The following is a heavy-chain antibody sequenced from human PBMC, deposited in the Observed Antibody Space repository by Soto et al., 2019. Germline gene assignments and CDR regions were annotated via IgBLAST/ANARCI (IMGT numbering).Heavy chain of an antibody. D-gene: IGHD1-26*01. CDR2: ISGSGGST. Sequence: EVQLLESGGGLVQPGGSLRLSCVASGFTFSSYAMSWVRQAPGKGLEWVSAISGSGGSTYYADSVKGRFTISRDNSKNTLYLQMNSLRAEDTAVYYCAKDLSSSLSSGRKDYWGQGTLVTVSS. CDR1: GFTFSSYA. V-gene: IGHV3-23*01. CDR3: AKDLSSSLSSGRKDY. J-gene: IGHJ4*02.